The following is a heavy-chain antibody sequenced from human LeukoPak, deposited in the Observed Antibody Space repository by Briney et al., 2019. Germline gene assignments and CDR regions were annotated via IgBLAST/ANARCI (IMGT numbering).Heavy chain of an antibody. CDR3: AKGLWGAYYYGMDV. J-gene: IGHJ6*02. Sequence: GGSLRLSCAASGSIFGNYAMSWVRQAPGKGLEWVSVIRGSGVTIDYADSVMGRFTISRDNSKNTLYLQLDSLRAEDTAVYFCAKGLWGAYYYGMDVWGQGTTVTVSS. D-gene: IGHD3-16*01. CDR2: IRGSGVTI. CDR1: GSIFGNYA. V-gene: IGHV3-23*01.